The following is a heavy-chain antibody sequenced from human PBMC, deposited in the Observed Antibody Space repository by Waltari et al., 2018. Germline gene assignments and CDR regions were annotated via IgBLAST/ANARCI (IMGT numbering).Heavy chain of an antibody. D-gene: IGHD5-18*01. Sequence: QVQLQQWGAGLLKPSETLSLTCAVYGGSFSGYYWSWIRQPPGKGLEWIGEINHSGSTNYNPSLKSRVTISVDTSKNQFSLKLSSVTAADTAVYYCARGGNGYSYGYGDYWGQGTLVTVSS. CDR3: ARGGNGYSYGYGDY. CDR2: INHSGST. CDR1: GGSFSGYY. J-gene: IGHJ4*02. V-gene: IGHV4-34*01.